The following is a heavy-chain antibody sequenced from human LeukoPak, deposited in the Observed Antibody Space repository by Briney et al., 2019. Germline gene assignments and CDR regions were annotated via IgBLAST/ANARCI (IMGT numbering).Heavy chain of an antibody. CDR2: ISYDGSNK. Sequence: GGPLRLSCAASGFTFSSYAIHWVRQAPGKGLEWVAVISYDGSNKYYADSVKGRFTISRDNSKNTLYLQMNRLRAEDTAVYYCARETGSAVGSTDFDYWGQGTLVTVSS. D-gene: IGHD4-17*01. J-gene: IGHJ4*02. V-gene: IGHV3-30-3*01. CDR3: ARETGSAVGSTDFDY. CDR1: GFTFSSYA.